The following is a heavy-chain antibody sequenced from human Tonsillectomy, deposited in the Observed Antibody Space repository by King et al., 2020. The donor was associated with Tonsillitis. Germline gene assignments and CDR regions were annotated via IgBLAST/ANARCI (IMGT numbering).Heavy chain of an antibody. J-gene: IGHJ4*02. Sequence: VQLPQSGPGLVKPSQTLSLTCAISGDSVSSNSAAWNWIRQSPSRGLEWLGRTYYRSKWYNEYAVSVKSRIIIDTDTSKNQLSLQLKSVTPEDTAVYYCAGELAFAGMSGHDYWGQGTLVTVSS. V-gene: IGHV6-1*01. CDR2: TYYRSKWYN. CDR1: GDSVSSNSAA. CDR3: AGELAFAGMSGHDY. D-gene: IGHD6-13*01.